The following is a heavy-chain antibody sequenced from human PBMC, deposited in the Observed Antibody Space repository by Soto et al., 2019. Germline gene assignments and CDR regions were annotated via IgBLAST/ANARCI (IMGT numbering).Heavy chain of an antibody. CDR1: GFTFSSFW. V-gene: IGHV3-74*01. D-gene: IGHD2-15*01. CDR2: INSRGSIT. J-gene: IGHJ4*02. CDR3: ARGLNAYCSGGSCYSMGY. Sequence: GGSLRLSCAASGFTFSSFWMHWVRQAPGKGLVWVSRINSRGSITSYADSVKGRFTITRDNSKNTLFLQMNSLRAGDTAGYYCARGLNAYCSGGSCYSMGYWGQGTLVTVSS.